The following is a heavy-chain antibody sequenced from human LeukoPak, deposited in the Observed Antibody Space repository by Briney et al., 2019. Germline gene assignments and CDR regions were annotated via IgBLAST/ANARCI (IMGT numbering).Heavy chain of an antibody. J-gene: IGHJ5*02. D-gene: IGHD3-3*01. CDR2: IYYSGST. Sequence: SETLSLTCTVSGGSISSSSYYWGWIRQPPGKGLEWLGSIYYSGSTYYNPSLKSRVTIPVDTSKNQFSLKLSSVTAADTAVYYCARVQEVGGYDFWSGYYTRRSWFDPWGQGTLVTVSS. V-gene: IGHV4-39*07. CDR1: GGSISSSSYY. CDR3: ARVQEVGGYDFWSGYYTRRSWFDP.